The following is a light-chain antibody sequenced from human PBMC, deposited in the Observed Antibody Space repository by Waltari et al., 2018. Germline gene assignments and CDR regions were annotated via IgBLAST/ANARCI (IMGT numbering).Light chain of an antibody. CDR3: GSYTASDTWV. V-gene: IGLV2-14*01. Sequence: QSALTQPASVSGSPGQSITISCTGTINDVGAYDFVSWYQHHPGKAPKLIIYDVSARPSVVSNRFSGSRSANTASLAISGLQAEDEAHYYCGSYTASDTWVFGGGTQVTVL. CDR2: DVS. CDR1: INDVGAYDF. J-gene: IGLJ3*02.